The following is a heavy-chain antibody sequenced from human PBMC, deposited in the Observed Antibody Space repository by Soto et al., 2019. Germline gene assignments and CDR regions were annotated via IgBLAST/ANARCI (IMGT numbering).Heavy chain of an antibody. CDR3: ARDVDTAMVNWFDP. J-gene: IGHJ5*02. V-gene: IGHV1-3*01. CDR2: INAGNGNT. CDR1: GYTFTSYA. D-gene: IGHD5-18*01. Sequence: QVQLVQSGAEVKKPGASVKVSCKASGYTFTSYAMHWVRQAPGQRLEWMGWINAGNGNTKYSQKFQGRVTITRDTSARTAYMELSSLRSEDTAVYYCARDVDTAMVNWFDPWGQGTLVTVSS.